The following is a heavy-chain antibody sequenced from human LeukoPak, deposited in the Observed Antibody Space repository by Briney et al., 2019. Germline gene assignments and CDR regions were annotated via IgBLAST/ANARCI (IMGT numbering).Heavy chain of an antibody. V-gene: IGHV3-7*01. CDR2: IKQDGSEK. D-gene: IGHD3-22*01. Sequence: GGSLRLSCAASGFTFSSYGMHWVRQAPGKGLEWVANIKQDGSEKYYVDSVKGRFTISRDNAKNSLYLQMNSLRVEDTAVYYCARTVRGRYYDSSGYPDHWGQGTLVTVSS. J-gene: IGHJ5*02. CDR3: ARTVRGRYYDSSGYPDH. CDR1: GFTFSSYG.